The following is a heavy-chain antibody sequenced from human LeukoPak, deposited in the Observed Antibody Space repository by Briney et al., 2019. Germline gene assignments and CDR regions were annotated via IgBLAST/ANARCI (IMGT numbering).Heavy chain of an antibody. D-gene: IGHD6-19*01. J-gene: IGHJ4*02. V-gene: IGHV1-69*06. Sequence: SVKVSCKASGGTFSSYAISWVRQAPGQGLEWMGGIIPIFGTANYAQKFQGRVTITADKSTSTAYMELSSLRSEDTAVYYCARDLDRMAGTKDYWGQGTLVTVSS. CDR2: IIPIFGTA. CDR3: ARDLDRMAGTKDY. CDR1: GGTFSSYA.